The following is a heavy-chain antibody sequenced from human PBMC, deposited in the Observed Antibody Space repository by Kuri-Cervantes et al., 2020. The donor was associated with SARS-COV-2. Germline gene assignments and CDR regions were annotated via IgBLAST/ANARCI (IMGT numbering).Heavy chain of an antibody. J-gene: IGHJ3*02. Sequence: SLKISCAASGFTFDDYAMHWVRQAPGKGLEWVSGISWNSGSIGYADSVTGRFTISRDNAQNAVYLHMKSLRADDTAVYYCARVRAMDMWGQGTMVTVSS. CDR2: ISWNSGSI. D-gene: IGHD2-2*01. V-gene: IGHV3-9*01. CDR1: GFTFDDYA. CDR3: ARVRAMDM.